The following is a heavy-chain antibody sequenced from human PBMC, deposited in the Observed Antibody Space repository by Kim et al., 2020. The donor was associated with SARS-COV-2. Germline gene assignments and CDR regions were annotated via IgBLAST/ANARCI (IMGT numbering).Heavy chain of an antibody. CDR1: GGSLNGYF. CDR2: IRYTGRT. CDR3: ARLSDFIGWPLYY. D-gene: IGHD2-2*03. Sequence: SETLSLTCTVSGGSLNGYFWTWIRQSPEKGLEWIGYIRYTGRTENNPSLKSLVTMSLDTTKNQFSLKATSVATADTALYYCARLSDFIGWPLYYWGQGIL. J-gene: IGHJ4*02. V-gene: IGHV4-59*13.